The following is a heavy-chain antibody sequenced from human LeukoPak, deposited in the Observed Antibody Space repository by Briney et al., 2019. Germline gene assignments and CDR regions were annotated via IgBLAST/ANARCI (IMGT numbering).Heavy chain of an antibody. CDR2: ISSSGSYI. J-gene: IGHJ4*02. V-gene: IGHV3-21*01. Sequence: GGSLRPSCAASGFTFSSSNMNWVRQAPGKGLDWVSSISSSGSYIYYADSVKGRFTISRDNDKNSLYLQMNSLRAEDTAVYYCARGSGYYYDTRGVDYWGQGTLVTVSS. D-gene: IGHD3-22*01. CDR3: ARGSGYYYDTRGVDY. CDR1: GFTFSSSN.